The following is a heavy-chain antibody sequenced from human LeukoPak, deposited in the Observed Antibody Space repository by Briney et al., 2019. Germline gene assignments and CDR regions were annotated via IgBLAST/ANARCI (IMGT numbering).Heavy chain of an antibody. J-gene: IGHJ4*02. CDR3: ARPYYYGSGSYGHFDY. Sequence: PGGSLRLSCAASGFTFSSYAMSWVRQAPGKGPEWVSAISGSGGSTYYADSVKGRFTISRDNSKDTLYLQMNSLRAEDTAVYYCARPYYYGSGSYGHFDYWGQGTLVTVSS. CDR2: ISGSGGST. D-gene: IGHD3-10*01. V-gene: IGHV3-23*01. CDR1: GFTFSSYA.